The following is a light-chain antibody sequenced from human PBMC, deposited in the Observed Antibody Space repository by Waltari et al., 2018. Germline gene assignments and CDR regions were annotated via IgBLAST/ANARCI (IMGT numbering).Light chain of an antibody. J-gene: IGKJ5*01. CDR1: QRVSSSY. CDR3: QQYGSSPPIT. CDR2: GAS. Sequence: IVLTQSPGTLSLSPGERATLSCRASQRVSSSYLAWYQQKPGQAPRLLSDGASSRATGIPDRFSGSGSGTDFTLTISRLEPEDFAVYYCQQYGSSPPITFGQGTRLEIK. V-gene: IGKV3-20*01.